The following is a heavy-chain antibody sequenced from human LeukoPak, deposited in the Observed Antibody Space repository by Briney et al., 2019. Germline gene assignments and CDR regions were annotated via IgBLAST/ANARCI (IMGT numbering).Heavy chain of an antibody. Sequence: PGGSLRLSCAASGFTFSSYAMHWVRQAPGKGLEWVSAISGSGGSTYYADSVKGRFTISRDNSKNTLYLQMNSLRAEDTAVYYCAKLDSMVRGGEGPDYWGQGTLVTVSS. CDR2: ISGSGGST. CDR1: GFTFSSYA. V-gene: IGHV3-23*01. CDR3: AKLDSMVRGGEGPDY. D-gene: IGHD3-10*01. J-gene: IGHJ4*02.